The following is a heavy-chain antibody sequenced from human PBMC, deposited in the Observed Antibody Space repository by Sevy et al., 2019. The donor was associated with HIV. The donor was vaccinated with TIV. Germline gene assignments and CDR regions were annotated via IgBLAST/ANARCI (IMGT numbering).Heavy chain of an antibody. CDR2: IKQDQSEK. CDR3: AREVGGFNWRPYYFDS. D-gene: IGHD3-3*01. V-gene: IGHV3-7*01. J-gene: IGHJ4*02. CDR1: GFIFTDYW. Sequence: GGSLRLSCETSGFIFTDYWMSWVRQIPGKGLEWVATIKQDQSEKYYLDSVKGRFAISRDRAKKSVSLQMNGLRAEDTALYFCAREVGGFNWRPYYFDSWGQGTLVTVSS.